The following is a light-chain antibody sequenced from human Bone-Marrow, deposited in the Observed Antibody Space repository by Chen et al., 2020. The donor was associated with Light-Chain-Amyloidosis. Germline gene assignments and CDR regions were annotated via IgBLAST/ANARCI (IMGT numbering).Light chain of an antibody. Sequence: EIVLKQSPGNLSLSPGEGANLSCRASQTISSNYLTWYQQKFGQDPRLLIYGSSNRATGIPDRFNGRGSGTDFTLTIRRLEPEDFAMCYCQQYGTSPLTFGGGTKVEIK. J-gene: IGKJ4*01. V-gene: IGKV3-20*01. CDR1: QTISSNY. CDR2: GSS. CDR3: QQYGTSPLT.